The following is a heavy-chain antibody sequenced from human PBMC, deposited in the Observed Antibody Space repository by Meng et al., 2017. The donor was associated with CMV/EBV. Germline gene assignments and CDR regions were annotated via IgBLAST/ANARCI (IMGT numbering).Heavy chain of an antibody. J-gene: IGHJ6*02. D-gene: IGHD6-13*01. CDR1: GFTFSSYA. Sequence: GESLKISCAASGFTFSSYAMRWVRQAPGKGREYVSAISSNGGSTYYADSVKGRFTISRDNSKNTLYLQMGSLRAEDMAVYYCASGLYSSPAYYYYGMDVWGQGTTVTVSS. V-gene: IGHV3-64*02. CDR3: ASGLYSSPAYYYYGMDV. CDR2: ISSNGGST.